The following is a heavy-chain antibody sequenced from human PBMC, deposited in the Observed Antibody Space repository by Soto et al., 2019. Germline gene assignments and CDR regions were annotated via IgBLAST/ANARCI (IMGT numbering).Heavy chain of an antibody. Sequence: SETLSLTCTVSGGSISSYYWSWIRQPPGKGLEWIGYIYYSGSTNYNPSLKSRVTISVDTSKNQFSLKLSSVTAADTAVHYCARSIAARRNYYYGMDVWGQGTTVTVSS. CDR1: GGSISSYY. D-gene: IGHD6-6*01. J-gene: IGHJ6*02. V-gene: IGHV4-59*01. CDR3: ARSIAARRNYYYGMDV. CDR2: IYYSGST.